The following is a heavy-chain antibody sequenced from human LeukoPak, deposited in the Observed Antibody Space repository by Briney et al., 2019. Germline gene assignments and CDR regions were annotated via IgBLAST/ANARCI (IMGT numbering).Heavy chain of an antibody. CDR2: IYYRGTT. CDR3: ARLPRYGGYDHFDY. CDR1: GDSIDSYY. J-gene: IGHJ4*02. Sequence: YPSETLSLTCTVSGDSIDSYYWSLLRQPPGKGLEWIGYIYYRGTTSYNPFLKSRVTISVDTSKNQFSLKLNSVTAADTAVYYCARLPRYGGYDHFDYWGQGILVIVSS. D-gene: IGHD5-12*01. V-gene: IGHV4-59*12.